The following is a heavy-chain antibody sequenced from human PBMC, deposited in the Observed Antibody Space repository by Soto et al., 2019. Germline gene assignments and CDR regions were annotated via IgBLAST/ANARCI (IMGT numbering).Heavy chain of an antibody. J-gene: IGHJ4*02. Sequence: SETLSLTCTVSGGSISSSSYYWGWIRQPPGKGLEWIGSIYYSGSTYYNPSLKSRVTISVDTSKNQFSLKLSSVTAADTAVYYCARQSGGIAVAGTAQVIDYWGQGTLVTVSS. CDR1: GGSISSSSYY. CDR2: IYYSGST. V-gene: IGHV4-39*01. CDR3: ARQSGGIAVAGTAQVIDY. D-gene: IGHD6-19*01.